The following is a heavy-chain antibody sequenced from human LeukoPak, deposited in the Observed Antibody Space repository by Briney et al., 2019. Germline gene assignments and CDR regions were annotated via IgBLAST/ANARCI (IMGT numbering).Heavy chain of an antibody. J-gene: IGHJ4*02. CDR2: ISGSGGST. CDR1: GFTFSSYA. CDR3: AKGRFIVVVPAAPQGYFDY. Sequence: GGSLRLSCAASGFTFSSYAMSWVRQAPGKGLEWVSAISGSGGSTYNADSVKGRFTISRDNSKNTLYLQMNSLRAEDTAVYYCAKGRFIVVVPAAPQGYFDYWGQGTLVTVSS. V-gene: IGHV3-23*01. D-gene: IGHD2-2*01.